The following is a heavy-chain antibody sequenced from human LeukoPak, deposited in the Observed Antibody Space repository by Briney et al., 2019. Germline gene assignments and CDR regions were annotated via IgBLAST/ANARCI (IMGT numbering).Heavy chain of an antibody. CDR3: ARGFSTGWYFDP. D-gene: IGHD6-19*01. CDR1: GASVSSGGYY. V-gene: IGHV4-61*02. Sequence: PSQTLSLTCSVSGASVSSGGYYWSWIRQPAGEEMEWIGRINPSGDTNYNPSLKSRVTMSIQTSKNQLFLNLISVTAADTALYYCARGFSTGWYFDPWGRGTQVTVSS. J-gene: IGHJ2*01. CDR2: INPSGDT.